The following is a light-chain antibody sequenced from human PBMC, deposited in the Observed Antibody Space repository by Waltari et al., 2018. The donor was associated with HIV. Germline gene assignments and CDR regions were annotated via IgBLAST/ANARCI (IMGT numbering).Light chain of an antibody. CDR2: GDN. CDR3: QSYDDTWV. Sequence: SYELTQPPSVSVSPEQTATITCSGDALPEKSAYWYRQKSGQAPTLLIYGDNKRASGIPDRISACKSGTVATLTITGAQVEDEADYYCQSYDDTWVFGGGTKVTVL. V-gene: IGLV3-10*01. J-gene: IGLJ3*02. CDR1: ALPEKS.